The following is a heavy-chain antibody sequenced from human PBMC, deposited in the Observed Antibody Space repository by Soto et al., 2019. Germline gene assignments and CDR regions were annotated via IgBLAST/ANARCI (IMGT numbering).Heavy chain of an antibody. V-gene: IGHV3-11*01. CDR2: ISSSGSTI. D-gene: IGHD6-19*01. J-gene: IGHJ4*02. Sequence: PGGSLRLSCAASGFTFSDYYMSWIRQAPGKGLEWVSYISSSGSTIYYADSVKGRFTISRDNAKNSLYLQMNSLRPEDTAVYYCAKDTPPYSSGWYDYWGQGTLVTVSS. CDR3: AKDTPPYSSGWYDY. CDR1: GFTFSDYY.